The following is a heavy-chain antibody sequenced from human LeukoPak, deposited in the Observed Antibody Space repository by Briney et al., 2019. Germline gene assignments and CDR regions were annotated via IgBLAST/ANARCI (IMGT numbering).Heavy chain of an antibody. Sequence: WGSLRLSCAASGFTFSRHWMTWVRQAPGKGLEWVANIKHDGSEKNYVDSVKGRFTISRDNAKNSLYLQMNSLRAEDTAVYYCATPLDYYDRSDSHQGGDWGQGTLVTVSS. J-gene: IGHJ4*02. CDR3: ATPLDYYDRSDSHQGGD. CDR1: GFTFSRHW. V-gene: IGHV3-7*03. D-gene: IGHD3-22*01. CDR2: IKHDGSEK.